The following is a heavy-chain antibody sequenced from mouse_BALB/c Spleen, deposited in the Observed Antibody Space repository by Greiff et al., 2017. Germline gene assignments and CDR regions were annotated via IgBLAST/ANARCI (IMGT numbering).Heavy chain of an antibody. CDR1: GFTFTDYY. CDR2: IRNKANGYTT. V-gene: IGHV7-3*02. Sequence: EVMLVESGGGLVQPGGSLRLSCATSGFTFTDYYMSWVRQPPGKALEWLGFIRNKANGYTTEYSASVKGRFTISRDNSQSILYLQMNTLRAEDSATYYCARGSTMITTGYFDYWGQGTTLTVSS. J-gene: IGHJ2*01. CDR3: ARGSTMITTGYFDY. D-gene: IGHD2-4*01.